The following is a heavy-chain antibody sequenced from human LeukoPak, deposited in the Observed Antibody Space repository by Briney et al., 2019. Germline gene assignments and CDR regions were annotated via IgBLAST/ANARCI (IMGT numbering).Heavy chain of an antibody. D-gene: IGHD3-22*01. V-gene: IGHV1-18*01. Sequence: ASVKVSCKASGYTFTSYGISWVRQAPGQGLEWMGWISAYNGNTNYAQKLQGRVTMTTDTSTSTAYMELRSLRSDDTAVYYCARDDHDYYDCSGYSDYWGQGTLVTVSS. CDR1: GYTFTSYG. J-gene: IGHJ4*02. CDR3: ARDDHDYYDCSGYSDY. CDR2: ISAYNGNT.